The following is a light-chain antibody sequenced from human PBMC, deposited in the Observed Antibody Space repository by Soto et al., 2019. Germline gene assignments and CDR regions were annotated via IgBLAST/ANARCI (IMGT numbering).Light chain of an antibody. V-gene: IGLV3-21*02. J-gene: IGLJ2*01. CDR2: DDS. Sequence: SYELTQPPSVSVAPGQTATITCGGNNIGSKGVHWYQQKPGQAPVLVVYDDSDRPSGITERYSGSNSGNTANLTISRVEAGDEADYYCQVWDSGSDLFGGGTKVTVL. CDR3: QVWDSGSDL. CDR1: NIGSKG.